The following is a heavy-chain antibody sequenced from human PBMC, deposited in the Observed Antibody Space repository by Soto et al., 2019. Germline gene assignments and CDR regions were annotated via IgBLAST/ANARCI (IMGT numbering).Heavy chain of an antibody. J-gene: IGHJ3*02. CDR3: GTDRWGGAFDM. Sequence: GGSLRLSCAAIGFSLRSGWMAWVRQIPGKGLEFVANIKEDGSVKNYVDSVKGRFSISRDNDKNSLYLQMNSLRAEDTAVYYCGTDRWGGAFDMWGQGTTVTVSS. CDR2: IKEDGSVK. CDR1: GFSLRSGW. D-gene: IGHD3-10*01. V-gene: IGHV3-7*01.